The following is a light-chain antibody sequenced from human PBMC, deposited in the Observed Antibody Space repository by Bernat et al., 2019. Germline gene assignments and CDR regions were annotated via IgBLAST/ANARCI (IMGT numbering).Light chain of an antibody. CDR3: QQRSNSPLT. CDR2: EAS. J-gene: IGKJ4*01. CDR1: QRISSES. Sequence: ETVLTQSPGTLSLPLGYRASLSCRASQRISSESLAWYQHRPGQAPRPLIYEASYRATGIPARFSGSGSGTDFTLTISSLEPEDFAVYYCQQRSNSPLTFGGGTTVEIK. V-gene: IGKV3-11*01.